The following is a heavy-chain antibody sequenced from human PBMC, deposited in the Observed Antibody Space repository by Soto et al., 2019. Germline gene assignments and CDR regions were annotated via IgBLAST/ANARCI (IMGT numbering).Heavy chain of an antibody. CDR1: GFTFSSYW. D-gene: IGHD2-21*01. CDR2: IKQDGSGK. J-gene: IGHJ4*02. CDR3: ASARHIGH. Sequence: EVQLVESGGGLVQPGGSLGLPCAASGFTFSSYWMSWVGQAPGKGLEGGANIKQDGSGKNYLDSVKGRFTISKDNARNSLYLQMNSLSDDTTAVYYGASARHIGHWGQGTLVAVSS. V-gene: IGHV3-7*01.